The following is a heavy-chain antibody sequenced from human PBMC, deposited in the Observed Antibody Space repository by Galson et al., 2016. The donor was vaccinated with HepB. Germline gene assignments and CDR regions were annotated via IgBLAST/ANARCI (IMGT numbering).Heavy chain of an antibody. Sequence: SVKVSCKASGYTLTSYTMHWVRQAPGQRLEWMGGFDPEDGETTYAQKFQGRVSMTEDTSTDTGYMELSSLRYDDTAVYYCATVGSYTTSSPYYYYYFGMDVWGKGTTVTVSS. CDR2: FDPEDGET. D-gene: IGHD3-10*01. J-gene: IGHJ6*04. CDR1: GYTLTSYT. CDR3: ATVGSYTTSSPYYYYYFGMDV. V-gene: IGHV1-24*01.